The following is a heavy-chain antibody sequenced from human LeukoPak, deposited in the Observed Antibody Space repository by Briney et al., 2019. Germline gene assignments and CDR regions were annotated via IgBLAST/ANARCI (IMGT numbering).Heavy chain of an antibody. V-gene: IGHV3-21*01. CDR1: GFTFSNYD. CDR2: ISSSSSYI. Sequence: GGSLRLSCAASGFTFSNYDMHWVRQAPGKGLEWVSAISSSSSYIYYADSIKGRFTISRDNAENSLYLQMNSLRAVDTAVYFCARGEEKATITALDSWGQGTLVTVSS. D-gene: IGHD5-24*01. J-gene: IGHJ4*02. CDR3: ARGEEKATITALDS.